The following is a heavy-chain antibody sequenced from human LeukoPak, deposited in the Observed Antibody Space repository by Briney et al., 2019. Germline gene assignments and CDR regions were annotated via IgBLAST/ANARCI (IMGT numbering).Heavy chain of an antibody. CDR3: TRILVGGNRAFDI. V-gene: IGHV3-74*01. D-gene: IGHD2-21*01. CDR2: IKSDGSST. CDR1: GFTFSNYW. J-gene: IGHJ3*02. Sequence: HPGGSLRLSCAASGFTFSNYWMHWVRQAPGKGLVWVSRIKSDGSSTNYADSVKGRFTISRDNAKNTLYLQMNSLRAEDTAMYYCTRILVGGNRAFDICGQGTMATVSS.